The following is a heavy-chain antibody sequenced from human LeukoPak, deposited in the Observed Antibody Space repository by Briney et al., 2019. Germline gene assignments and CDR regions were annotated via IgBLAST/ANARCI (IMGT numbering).Heavy chain of an antibody. V-gene: IGHV4-59*08. Sequence: SGTLSLTCTVSGGSISSYYWSWIRQPPGKGLEWIGYIYYSGSNNYNPSLKTRVTISVDTSKNQFSLKLSSVTAADTAVYYCARLGGYHGYIDYWGQGTLVTVSS. CDR3: ARLGGYHGYIDY. J-gene: IGHJ4*02. D-gene: IGHD5-18*01. CDR2: IYYSGSN. CDR1: GGSISSYY.